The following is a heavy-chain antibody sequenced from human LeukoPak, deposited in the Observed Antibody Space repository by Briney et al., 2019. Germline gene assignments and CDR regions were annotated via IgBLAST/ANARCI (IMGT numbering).Heavy chain of an antibody. CDR2: INAGNGNT. CDR1: GHTFTIYA. Sequence: RASVKVSCKASGHTFTIYAMHWVRQAPGQRLEWMGWINAGNGNTKYSQKFQGRVTITRDTSASTAYMELSSLRSEDTAVYYCARVIGCSGGSCYSVHYYYGMDVWGQGTTVTVSS. CDR3: ARVIGCSGGSCYSVHYYYGMDV. J-gene: IGHJ6*02. D-gene: IGHD2-15*01. V-gene: IGHV1-3*01.